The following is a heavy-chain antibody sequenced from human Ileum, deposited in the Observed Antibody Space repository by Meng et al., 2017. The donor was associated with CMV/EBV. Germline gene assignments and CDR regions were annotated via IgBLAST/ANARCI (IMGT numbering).Heavy chain of an antibody. Sequence: YYWSWIRQSPGKGLEWIGYVQNGGTTNYNPSLKNRVSFSVDTSKNQFSLTLNSVTTADTAVYYCARGKDKLLLWFGETHFMTSFDLWGQGSLVTVSS. V-gene: IGHV4-59*01. CDR1: YY. D-gene: IGHD3-10*01. CDR3: ARGKDKLLLWFGETHFMTSFDL. J-gene: IGHJ5*02. CDR2: VQNGGTT.